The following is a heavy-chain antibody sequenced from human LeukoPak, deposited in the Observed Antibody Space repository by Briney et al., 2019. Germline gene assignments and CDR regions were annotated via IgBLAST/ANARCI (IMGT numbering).Heavy chain of an antibody. V-gene: IGHV4-59*01. D-gene: IGHD1-26*01. Sequence: SETLSLTCTVSDGSISDYSWSWIRQPPGKGLEWIGYIYYSGSTNYNPSLKSRVTISLDTSKNQFSLQLSSVTAADTAVYYCARDAIVGATNWFDPWGKGTPVTASS. CDR2: IYYSGST. CDR3: ARDAIVGATNWFDP. CDR1: DGSISDYS. J-gene: IGHJ5*02.